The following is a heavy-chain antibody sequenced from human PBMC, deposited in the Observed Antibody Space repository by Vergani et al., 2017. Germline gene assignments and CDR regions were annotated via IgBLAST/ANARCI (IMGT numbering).Heavy chain of an antibody. J-gene: IGHJ4*02. D-gene: IGHD1-26*01. CDR3: ARQRVGRSFFDS. CDR1: GGTFSSYT. V-gene: IGHV1-69*02. Sequence: QVQLVQSGAEVKKPGSSVKVSCKASGGTFSSYTISWVRQAPGQGLEWMGRIIPILGIANYAQKFQGRVTITADKSTSTAYMELSSLRSEDTAVYFCARQRVGRSFFDSWGQGTLVTVSS. CDR2: IIPILGIA.